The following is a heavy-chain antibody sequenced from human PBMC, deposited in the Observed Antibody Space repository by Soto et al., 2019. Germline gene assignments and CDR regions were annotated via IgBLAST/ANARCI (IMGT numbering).Heavy chain of an antibody. CDR1: GGSFSGYY. CDR3: ARGRHYYDFWSGYRNYYYYMYV. CDR2: INHSGST. V-gene: IGHV4-34*01. Sequence: PSETLSLTCAVYGGSFSGYYWSWIRQRPGKGLEWIGEINHSGSTNYNPSLKSRVTISVDTSKNQFSLKLSSVTAADTAVYYCARGRHYYDFWSGYRNYYYYMYVWGKGTTVTVSS. D-gene: IGHD3-3*01. J-gene: IGHJ6*03.